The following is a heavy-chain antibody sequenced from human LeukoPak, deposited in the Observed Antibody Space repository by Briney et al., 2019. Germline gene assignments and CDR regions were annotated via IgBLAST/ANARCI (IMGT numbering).Heavy chain of an antibody. CDR2: ISWSSGSI. CDR1: GFTFDDYA. Sequence: GRSLRLSCAASGFTFDDYAMHWVRQAPGKGLEWVSGISWSSGSIGYADSVKGRFTISRDNAKNSLYLQMNSLRAEDTAVYYCARVLGDNFDYWGQGTLVTVSS. D-gene: IGHD4-17*01. V-gene: IGHV3-9*01. J-gene: IGHJ4*02. CDR3: ARVLGDNFDY.